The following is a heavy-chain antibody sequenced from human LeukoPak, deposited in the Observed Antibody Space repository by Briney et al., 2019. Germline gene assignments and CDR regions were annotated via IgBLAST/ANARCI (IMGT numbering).Heavy chain of an antibody. V-gene: IGHV4-39*07. CDR1: GGSISSSSYY. Sequence: PSETLSLTCTVSGGSISSSSYYWGWIRQPPGKGLEWIGSIYYSGSTYYNPSLKSRVTISVDTSKNQFSLKLSSVTAADTAVYYCARGPYYYDSSGYCPHWGQGTLVTVSS. J-gene: IGHJ1*01. D-gene: IGHD3-22*01. CDR3: ARGPYYYDSSGYCPH. CDR2: IYYSGST.